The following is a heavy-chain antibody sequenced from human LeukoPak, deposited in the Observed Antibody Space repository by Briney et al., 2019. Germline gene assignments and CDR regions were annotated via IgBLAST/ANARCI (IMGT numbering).Heavy chain of an antibody. V-gene: IGHV3-48*03. Sequence: PGRSPRPSRPPPASTTTNQQTNSHPHTPQNRLECISYISSSGRTIYYADSLKGRFTVSRDNAKNSLYLRMNNLRAEDTAVYYCARGEYYFDYWGQGTLVTVSS. CDR2: ISSSGRTI. J-gene: IGHJ4*02. CDR1: ASTTTNQQ. CDR3: ARGEYYFDY.